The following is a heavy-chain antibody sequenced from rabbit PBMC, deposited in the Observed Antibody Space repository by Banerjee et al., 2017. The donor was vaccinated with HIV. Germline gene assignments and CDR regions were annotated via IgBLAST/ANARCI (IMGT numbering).Heavy chain of an antibody. CDR1: GFSFSSSYW. CDR2: IYAGSSGTT. V-gene: IGHV1S45*01. D-gene: IGHD1-1*01. Sequence: LEESGGDLVKPEGSLTLTCTASGFSFSSSYWICWVRQAPGKGLEWIGCIYAGSSGTTHYATWAKGRFTITKTSSTTVTLQMTSLTAADTATYFCSRGYASSSGYLRYFGLWGPGTLVTVS. J-gene: IGHJ4*01. CDR3: SRGYASSSGYLRYFGL.